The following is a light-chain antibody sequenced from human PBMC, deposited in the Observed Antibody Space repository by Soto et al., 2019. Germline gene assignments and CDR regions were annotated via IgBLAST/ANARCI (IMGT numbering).Light chain of an antibody. J-gene: IGLJ2*01. Sequence: QSVLTQPPSASGTPGQWVTLSCSGTSSNIGTNTVIWYQQLPGAAPKLLMDSDNQRPSGVPDRFSGSKSGTSASLAISGLQSEDEADYFCAGWDVRLVVFGGGTKVTVL. V-gene: IGLV1-44*01. CDR1: SSNIGTNT. CDR2: SDN. CDR3: AGWDVRLVV.